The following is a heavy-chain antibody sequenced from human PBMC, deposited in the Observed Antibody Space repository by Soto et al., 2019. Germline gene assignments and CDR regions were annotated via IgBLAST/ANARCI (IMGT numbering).Heavy chain of an antibody. D-gene: IGHD1-26*01. Sequence: GGSLRLSCAASGFTFSNAWMSWVRQAPGKGLEWVGRIKSKTDGGTTDYAAPVKGRFTISRDDSKNTLYLQMNSLKTEDTAVYYCTTEYGSYAGDRPHAFDIWGQGTMVTVSS. J-gene: IGHJ3*02. CDR3: TTEYGSYAGDRPHAFDI. CDR1: GFTFSNAW. V-gene: IGHV3-15*01. CDR2: IKSKTDGGTT.